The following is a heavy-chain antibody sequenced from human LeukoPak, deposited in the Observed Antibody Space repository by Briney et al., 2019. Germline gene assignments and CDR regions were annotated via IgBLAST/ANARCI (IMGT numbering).Heavy chain of an antibody. CDR2: ISHDDSNT. V-gene: IGHV3-30*04. D-gene: IGHD2-2*01. J-gene: IGHJ6*03. CDR3: ARPYCSSSSCNPYYYWFMDV. Sequence: GGSLRLSCAASGFTFRSYAMHWVRQAPGKGLEWVAVISHDDSNTYYTDSVKGRFTVSRGDSKNTLYLQMNSLRGEDTAVYYCARPYCSSSSCNPYYYWFMDVWGKGTTVTVSS. CDR1: GFTFRSYA.